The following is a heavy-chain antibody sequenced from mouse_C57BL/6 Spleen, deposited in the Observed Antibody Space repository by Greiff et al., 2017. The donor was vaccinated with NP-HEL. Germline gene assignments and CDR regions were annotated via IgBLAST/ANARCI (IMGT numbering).Heavy chain of an antibody. CDR1: GFTFSSYA. Sequence: EVMLVESGGGLVKPGGSLKLSCAASGFTFSSYAMSWVRQTPEKRLEWVATISDGGSYTYYPDNVKGRFTISRDNAKNNLYLQMSHLKSEDTAMYYCARSGPRASFDYWGQGTTLTVSS. CDR2: ISDGGSYT. J-gene: IGHJ2*01. CDR3: ARSGPRASFDY. V-gene: IGHV5-4*03.